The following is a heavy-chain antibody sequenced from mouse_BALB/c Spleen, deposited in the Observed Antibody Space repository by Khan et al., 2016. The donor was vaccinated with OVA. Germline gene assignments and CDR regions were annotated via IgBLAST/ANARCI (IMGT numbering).Heavy chain of an antibody. D-gene: IGHD1-1*01. CDR1: GYSFTGYF. J-gene: IGHJ2*01. CDR3: ARIYGSDFDY. V-gene: IGHV1-20*02. CDR2: INPYIGET. Sequence: VQLQQLGPELVKPGASVKISCKASGYSFTGYFMNWVIQSHGKSLEWIGRINPYIGETFYNQKFKGKATLTVDESSSTAHMELRSLASEDSAVYYCARIYGSDFDYWGQGTTLTVSS.